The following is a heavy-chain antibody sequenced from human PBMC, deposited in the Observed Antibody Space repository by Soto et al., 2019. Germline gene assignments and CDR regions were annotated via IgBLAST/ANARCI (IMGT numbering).Heavy chain of an antibody. Sequence: ASVKVSCKASGYTFTGYYMHWVRQAPGQGLEWMGWINPNSGGTNYAQKFQGWVTMTRDTSISTAYMELSRLRSEDTAVYYCARGRGVRGVIWKSWGQGTLVTVSS. CDR3: ARGRGVRGVIWKS. J-gene: IGHJ5*02. CDR2: INPNSGGT. D-gene: IGHD3-10*01. CDR1: GYTFTGYY. V-gene: IGHV1-2*04.